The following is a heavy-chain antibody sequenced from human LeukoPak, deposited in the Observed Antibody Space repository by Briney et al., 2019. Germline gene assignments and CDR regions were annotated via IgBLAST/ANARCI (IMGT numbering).Heavy chain of an antibody. V-gene: IGHV4-39*01. CDR2: IYYSGST. CDR3: ARHGVAVARRLDF. D-gene: IGHD6-19*01. Sequence: PSETLSLTCTVSGGSISSSSYYWGWIRQPPGKGLEWIGSIYYSGSTYYDPSLKSRVTISVDTSKNQFSLKLSSVTAADTAVYYCARHGVAVARRLDFWGQGTLVTVSS. CDR1: GGSISSSSYY. J-gene: IGHJ4*02.